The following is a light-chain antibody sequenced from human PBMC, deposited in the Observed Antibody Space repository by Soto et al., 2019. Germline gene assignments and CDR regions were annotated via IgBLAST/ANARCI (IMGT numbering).Light chain of an antibody. CDR1: QSISSW. CDR3: QQYDDNSRT. J-gene: IGKJ1*01. V-gene: IGKV1-5*01. Sequence: DIQMTTYACTLSASVGDRVTISCRASQSISSWLAWYQQKPGKAPKLLMSDASSLERGVPSRFSGSGSGTEFTLTISSLQPDDFATYYCQQYDDNSRTCGIGTKVDIK. CDR2: DAS.